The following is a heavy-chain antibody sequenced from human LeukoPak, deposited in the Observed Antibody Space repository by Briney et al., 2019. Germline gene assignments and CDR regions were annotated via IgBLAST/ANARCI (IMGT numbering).Heavy chain of an antibody. CDR1: GYTFTSYA. Sequence: ASVKVSCQASGYTFTSYAMNWVRQAPGQGLERMGWINTNTGNPTYAQGFTGRFVFSLDTSVSTAYLQISSLKAEDTAVYYCARKLEPLSHSGDYYYYYGMDVWGQGTTVTVSS. CDR2: INTNTGNP. D-gene: IGHD1-1*01. V-gene: IGHV7-4-1*02. CDR3: ARKLEPLSHSGDYYYYYGMDV. J-gene: IGHJ6*02.